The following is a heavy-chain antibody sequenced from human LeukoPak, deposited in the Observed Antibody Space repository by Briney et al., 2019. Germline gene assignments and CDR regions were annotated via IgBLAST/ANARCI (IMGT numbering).Heavy chain of an antibody. CDR1: GGSISSGSYY. D-gene: IGHD2-2*02. J-gene: IGHJ5*02. V-gene: IGHV4-61*02. Sequence: PPQTLSLTCAVSGGSISSGSYYWSWIRQPAGKGLEWIGRIYTSGSTNYNPSLKSRVTISVDTSKNQFSLKLSSVTAADTAVYYCAREISSTSCYTCWFDPWGQGTLVTVSS. CDR3: AREISSTSCYTCWFDP. CDR2: IYTSGST.